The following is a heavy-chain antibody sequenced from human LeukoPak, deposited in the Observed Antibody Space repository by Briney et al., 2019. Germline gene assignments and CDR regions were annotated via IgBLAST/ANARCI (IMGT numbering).Heavy chain of an antibody. V-gene: IGHV3-30*18. CDR2: ISFDGSEK. CDR3: AKYLSVVPTTPFDY. Sequence: PGGSLRLSCAASGSTFSSHAMHWVRQAPGKGLEWVAFISFDGSEKYYADSVKGRFTISRDNSKNTLYLQMNSLRADDTALYYCAKYLSVVPTTPFDYWGQGTLVTVSS. J-gene: IGHJ4*02. D-gene: IGHD2-15*01. CDR1: GSTFSSHA.